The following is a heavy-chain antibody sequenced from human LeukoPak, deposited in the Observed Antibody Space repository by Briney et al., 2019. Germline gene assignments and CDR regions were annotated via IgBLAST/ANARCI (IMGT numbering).Heavy chain of an antibody. CDR2: IIPIFGTA. CDR3: ARDARAYGGTFDY. Sequence: GSSVKVSCKASGGTFSSYAISWVRQAPGQGLEWMGGIIPIFGTANYAQKFQGRVTITADESTSTAYMELSSLRSEDTAVYYCARDARAYGGTFDYWGQGTLVTVSS. V-gene: IGHV1-69*01. D-gene: IGHD4-23*01. J-gene: IGHJ4*02. CDR1: GGTFSSYA.